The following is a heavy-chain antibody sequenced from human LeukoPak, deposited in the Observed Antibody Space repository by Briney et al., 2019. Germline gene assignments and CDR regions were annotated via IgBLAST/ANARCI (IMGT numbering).Heavy chain of an antibody. CDR2: IYHTGST. CDR1: GDSISSSHW. V-gene: IGHV4-4*02. Sequence: PSGTLSLTCAVSGDSISSSHWWNWVRQPPGKGLEGIGEIYHTGSTNYSPSLKSRLTISVDKSKNHFSLRLTSVTAADTAVYYCARGQVYSSSWFDFWGQGTLVTVSS. CDR3: ARGQVYSSSWFDF. J-gene: IGHJ4*02. D-gene: IGHD6-13*01.